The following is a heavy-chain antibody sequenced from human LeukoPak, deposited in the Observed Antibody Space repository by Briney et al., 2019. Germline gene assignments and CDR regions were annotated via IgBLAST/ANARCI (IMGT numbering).Heavy chain of an antibody. CDR2: INPSGGST. CDR3: ARVLMGIAVAGPDWYFDL. CDR1: GYTFTSYY. V-gene: IGHV1-46*01. J-gene: IGHJ2*01. D-gene: IGHD6-19*01. Sequence: ASVKVSFKASGYTFTSYYMHWVRQAPGQGLEWMGIINPSGGSTSYAQKFQGRVTMTRDMSTSTVYMELSSLRSEDTAVYYCARVLMGIAVAGPDWYFDLWGRGTLVTVSS.